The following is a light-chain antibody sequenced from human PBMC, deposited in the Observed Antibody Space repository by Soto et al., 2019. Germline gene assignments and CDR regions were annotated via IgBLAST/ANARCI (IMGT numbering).Light chain of an antibody. Sequence: DIQMTQSPSTLSASVGDRVTITCRASQSISSWLAWYQQKPGKAPKLLIYDASSLESGVPSRFSGSGSGTEFTLPISSLQPDDFATYYCQQYNSAVTFGQGTKVEIK. CDR3: QQYNSAVT. V-gene: IGKV1-5*01. CDR2: DAS. CDR1: QSISSW. J-gene: IGKJ1*01.